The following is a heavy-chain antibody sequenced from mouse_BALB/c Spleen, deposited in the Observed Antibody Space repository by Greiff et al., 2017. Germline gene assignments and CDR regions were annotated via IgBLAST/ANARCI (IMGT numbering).Heavy chain of an antibody. D-gene: IGHD2-1*01. CDR3: AREALYGNYPSY. CDR1: GFSLTSYG. J-gene: IGHJ2*01. Sequence: VKLQESGPGLVAPSQSLSITCTVSGFSLTSYGVHWVRQPPGKGLEWLGVIWAGGSTNYNSALMSRLSISKDNSKSQVFLKMNSLQTDDTAMYYCAREALYGNYPSYWGQGTTLTVSS. CDR2: IWAGGST. V-gene: IGHV2-9*02.